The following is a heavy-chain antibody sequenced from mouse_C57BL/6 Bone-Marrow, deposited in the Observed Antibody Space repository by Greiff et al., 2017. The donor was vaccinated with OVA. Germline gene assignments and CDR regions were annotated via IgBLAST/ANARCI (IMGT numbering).Heavy chain of an antibody. CDR3: AKDYGYERDYYAMDY. Sequence: VQLQQSGPGLVAPSQSLSITCTVSGFSLTSYGVDWVRQPPGKGLEWLGVIWGGGSTNYHSALMSRLSISKDNSKSQVFLKMNSLQTDDTAMYYCAKDYGYERDYYAMDYWGQGTSVTVSS. J-gene: IGHJ4*01. D-gene: IGHD2-2*01. CDR2: IWGGGST. V-gene: IGHV2-9*01. CDR1: GFSLTSYG.